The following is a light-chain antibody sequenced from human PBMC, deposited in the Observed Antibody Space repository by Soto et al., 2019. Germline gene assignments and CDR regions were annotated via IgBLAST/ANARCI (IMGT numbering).Light chain of an antibody. CDR2: RSN. V-gene: IGLV1-47*01. J-gene: IGLJ2*01. Sequence: QSVVTQPPSASGTPGQRVTISCSGSTSNVGINSVFWYQHLPGTAPKLLIYRSNQRASGVPDRFSGSKSGTSASLAISGLRSEDEADYYFAAWDDSLSGQVFGGGTKLTVL. CDR3: AAWDDSLSGQV. CDR1: TSNVGINS.